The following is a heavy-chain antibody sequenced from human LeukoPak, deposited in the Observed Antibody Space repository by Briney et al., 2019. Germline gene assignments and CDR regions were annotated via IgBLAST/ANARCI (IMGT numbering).Heavy chain of an antibody. CDR2: ISSSSSTI. CDR1: GFTFSSYS. CDR3: ARDVRDCSSTSCYTFRY. Sequence: GGSLRPSCAASGFTFSSYSMNWVRQAPGKGLEWVSYISSSSSTIYYADSVKGRFTISRHNAKNSLYLQMNSLRAEDTAVYYCARDVRDCSSTSCYTFRYWGQGTLVTVSS. D-gene: IGHD2-2*02. V-gene: IGHV3-48*04. J-gene: IGHJ4*02.